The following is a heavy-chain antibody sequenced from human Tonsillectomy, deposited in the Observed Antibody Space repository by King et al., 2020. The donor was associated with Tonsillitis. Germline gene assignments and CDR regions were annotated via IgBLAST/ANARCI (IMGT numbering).Heavy chain of an antibody. Sequence: QLVQSGAEVKKPGASVKVSCKASGYTFTSYGISWVRQAPGKGLEWWGWISGHNSNTKYEKKVQGRVTMTTEKSTSTAYMELRSLRSDDTAVYYCARDHCSSTSCYNWFDPWGQGTLVTVSS. D-gene: IGHD2-2*01. CDR1: GYTFTSYG. CDR2: ISGHNSNT. V-gene: IGHV1-18*01. CDR3: ARDHCSSTSCYNWFDP. J-gene: IGHJ5*02.